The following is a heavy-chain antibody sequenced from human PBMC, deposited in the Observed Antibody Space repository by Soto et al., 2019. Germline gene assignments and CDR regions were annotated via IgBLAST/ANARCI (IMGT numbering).Heavy chain of an antibody. CDR1: GGTFSSYA. D-gene: IGHD2-2*01. CDR2: IIPIFGTA. J-gene: IGHJ5*02. V-gene: IGHV1-69*06. Sequence: QVQLVQSGAEVKKPGSSVKVSCKASGGTFSSYAISWVRQAPGQGLEWMGGIIPIFGTANYAQTFQGRVTITADKATSTAYMEQSSLSTEDTAVYYCARSPYWSSTSCSYTDLTWFDPWGRGTLVSVSS. CDR3: ARSPYWSSTSCSYTDLTWFDP.